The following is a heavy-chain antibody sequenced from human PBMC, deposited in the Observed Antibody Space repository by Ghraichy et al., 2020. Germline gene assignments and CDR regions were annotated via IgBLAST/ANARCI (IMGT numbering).Heavy chain of an antibody. Sequence: GGSLRLSCAASGFTFDDYTMHWVRQAPGKGLEWVSLISWDGGSTYYADSVKGRFTISRDNSKNSLYLQMNSLRTEDTALYYCAKDIRSDIAAAGMGYWGQGTLVTVSS. D-gene: IGHD6-13*01. CDR3: AKDIRSDIAAAGMGY. CDR1: GFTFDDYT. CDR2: ISWDGGST. J-gene: IGHJ4*02. V-gene: IGHV3-43*01.